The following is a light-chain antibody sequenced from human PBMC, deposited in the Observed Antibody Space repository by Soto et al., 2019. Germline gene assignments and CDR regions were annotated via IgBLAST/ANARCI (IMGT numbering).Light chain of an antibody. V-gene: IGKV3-11*01. Sequence: EVVMTQSPATLSVSPGEGATLSCRASQSVSSFLAWYQQKPGQAPRLLIYDASNRATGIPARFSGSGSGTDFTLTISSLEPEDFAVYYCQQRSNWPPTFGGGTKVDI. CDR2: DAS. CDR1: QSVSSF. CDR3: QQRSNWPPT. J-gene: IGKJ4*01.